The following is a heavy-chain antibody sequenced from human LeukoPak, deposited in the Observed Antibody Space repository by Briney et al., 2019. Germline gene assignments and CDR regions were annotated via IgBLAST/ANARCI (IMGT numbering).Heavy chain of an antibody. CDR1: GFTFSSYS. CDR2: ISSSSSYI. D-gene: IGHD3-3*01. Sequence: PGGSLRLSCAASGFTFSSYSMNWVRQAPGKGLEWVSSISSSSSYIYYADSVKGRFTISRDNAKNSLYLQMNSLRAEDTAVYYCARWGPYYDFWSGYYRWYYYYYMDVWGKGTTVTVSS. CDR3: ARWGPYYDFWSGYYRWYYYYYMDV. V-gene: IGHV3-21*01. J-gene: IGHJ6*03.